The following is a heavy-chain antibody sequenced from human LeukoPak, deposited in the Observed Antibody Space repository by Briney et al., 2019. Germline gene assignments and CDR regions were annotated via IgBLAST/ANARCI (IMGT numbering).Heavy chain of an antibody. CDR1: GFTFSSHW. CDR2: IMQDGSEE. D-gene: IGHD3-22*01. CDR3: AGEEYYYDSSGYRPGAFDI. J-gene: IGHJ3*02. Sequence: PGGSLRLSCAASGFTFSSHWMSWVRQAPGKGLEWVANIMQDGSEEYYVDSVKGRFTISRDNAKNSLYLQMNSLRAEDTAVYYCAGEEYYYDSSGYRPGAFDIWGQGTMVTVSS. V-gene: IGHV3-7*01.